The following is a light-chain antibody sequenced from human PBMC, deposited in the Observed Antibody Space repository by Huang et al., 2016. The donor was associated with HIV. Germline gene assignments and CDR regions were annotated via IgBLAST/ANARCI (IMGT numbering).Light chain of an antibody. CDR1: QTVIKN. CDR2: CAS. J-gene: IGKJ4*01. V-gene: IGKV3-15*01. CDR3: QQYNRWPPLT. Sequence: VMTQSPATLSVSPGERVTLSCRASQTVIKNLAWYQQRPGQPPRLLVYCASVRAAGVPDRFSGSGSGTDFTLTITSLQSEDFAIYYCQQYNRWPPLTFGGGTKVETK.